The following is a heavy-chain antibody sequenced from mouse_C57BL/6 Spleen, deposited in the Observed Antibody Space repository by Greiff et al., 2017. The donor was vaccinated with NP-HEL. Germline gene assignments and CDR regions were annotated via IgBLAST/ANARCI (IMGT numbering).Heavy chain of an antibody. CDR1: GYTFTSYW. CDR3: AIGRVYYPFAY. V-gene: IGHV1-74*01. D-gene: IGHD1-1*01. J-gene: IGHJ3*01. CDR2: IHPSDSDT. Sequence: QVQLKQPGAELVKPGASVKVSCKASGYTFTSYWMHWVKQRPGQGLEWIGRIHPSDSDTNYNQKFKGKATLTVDKSSSTAYMQLSSLTSEDSAVYYCAIGRVYYPFAYWGQGTLVTVSA.